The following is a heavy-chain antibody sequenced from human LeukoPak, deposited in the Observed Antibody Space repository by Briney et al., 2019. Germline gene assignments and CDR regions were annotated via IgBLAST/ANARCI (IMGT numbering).Heavy chain of an antibody. CDR1: GFTFSSYS. CDR3: AKSNVDDFWSGYDY. J-gene: IGHJ4*02. Sequence: GGSLRLSCAVSGFTFSSYSMNWVRQAPGKGLEWVSIIGGSGDSPYYADSVKGRFTISRDNSKNTLFLQMNSLRAEDTALYYCAKSNVDDFWSGYDYWGQGTLVTVSS. D-gene: IGHD3-3*01. V-gene: IGHV3-23*01. CDR2: IGGSGDSP.